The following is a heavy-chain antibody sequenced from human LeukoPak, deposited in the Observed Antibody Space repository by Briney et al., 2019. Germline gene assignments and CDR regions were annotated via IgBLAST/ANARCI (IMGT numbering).Heavy chain of an antibody. J-gene: IGHJ1*01. V-gene: IGHV4-4*07. Sequence: SETLSLTCTVSGGSISSYYWSWIRQPAGKGLEWIGRIYTSGSTNYNPSLKSRVTMSVDTSKNQFSLKLSSATAADTAVYYCASGEYYYDSSAFQHWGQGTLVTVSS. CDR2: IYTSGST. D-gene: IGHD3-22*01. CDR3: ASGEYYYDSSAFQH. CDR1: GGSISSYY.